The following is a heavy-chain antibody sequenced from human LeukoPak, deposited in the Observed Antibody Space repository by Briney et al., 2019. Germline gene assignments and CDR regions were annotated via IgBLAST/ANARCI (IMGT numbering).Heavy chain of an antibody. D-gene: IGHD1-7*01. V-gene: IGHV4-4*02. CDR3: ARHGTGTPGDY. Sequence: PSGTLSLTCAVSGGSISSSNWWSWVRQPPGKGLEWIGEIYHSGSTNYNPSLKSRVTIPVDTSKNQFSLRLSSVTAADTAVYYCARHGTGTPGDYWGQGTLVTVSS. J-gene: IGHJ4*02. CDR1: GGSISSSNW. CDR2: IYHSGST.